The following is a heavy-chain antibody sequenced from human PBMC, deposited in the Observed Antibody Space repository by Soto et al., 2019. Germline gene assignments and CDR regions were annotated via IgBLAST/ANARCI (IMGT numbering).Heavy chain of an antibody. Sequence: QVQLVQSGAEVKEPGASVKVSCKASGYTFTGYYMHWVRQAPGQGLEWMGWINSNSGGTNYAQRFQGRVTMTRDTSISTAYMELRWLRSDDTSVYYCARGGFTSDYGSGRERHWGQGTLVTVSS. CDR2: INSNSGGT. D-gene: IGHD3-10*01. V-gene: IGHV1-2*02. J-gene: IGHJ1*01. CDR1: GYTFTGYY. CDR3: ARGGFTSDYGSGRERH.